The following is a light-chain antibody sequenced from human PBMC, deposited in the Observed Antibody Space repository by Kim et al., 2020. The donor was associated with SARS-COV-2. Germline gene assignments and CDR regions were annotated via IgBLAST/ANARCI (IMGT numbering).Light chain of an antibody. Sequence: QSVLTQPPSVSGAPGQRVTISCTGSSSNIGAGYDVHWYQQLPGTAPRLLMYGNSNRPSGVPDRFSGSKSGTSGSLAITGLQVEDEADYYCQSYDSSLSGWVFGGGTQLTVL. V-gene: IGLV1-40*01. J-gene: IGLJ3*02. CDR1: SSNIGAGYD. CDR3: QSYDSSLSGWV. CDR2: GNS.